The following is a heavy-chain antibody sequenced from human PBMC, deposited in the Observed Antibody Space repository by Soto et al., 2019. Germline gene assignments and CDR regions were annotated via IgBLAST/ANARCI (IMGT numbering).Heavy chain of an antibody. V-gene: IGHV4-34*01. J-gene: IGHJ4*02. Sequence: SETLSLTCAVYGGSFSGYYWSWIRQPPGKGLEWIGEINHSGSTNYNPSLKSRVTISVDTSKNQFSLKLSSVTAADTAVYYCARRSTQYSGSYGRFDYWGQGTLVTVSS. CDR2: INHSGST. CDR1: GGSFSGYY. CDR3: ARRSTQYSGSYGRFDY. D-gene: IGHD1-26*01.